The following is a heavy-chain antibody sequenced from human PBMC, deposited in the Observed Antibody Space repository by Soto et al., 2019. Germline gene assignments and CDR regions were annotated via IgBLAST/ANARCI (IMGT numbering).Heavy chain of an antibody. CDR1: GFTFSSYS. CDR3: ARGMGMYV. Sequence: PGGSLRLSCAASGFTFSSYSMNWVRQAPGKGLEWVSSISSGSSYIYYADSVKGRFTISRDNAKNSLYLQMNSLRAEDTAVYYCARGMGMYVWGEGSTVTVSS. V-gene: IGHV3-21*01. CDR2: ISSGSSYI. J-gene: IGHJ6*04.